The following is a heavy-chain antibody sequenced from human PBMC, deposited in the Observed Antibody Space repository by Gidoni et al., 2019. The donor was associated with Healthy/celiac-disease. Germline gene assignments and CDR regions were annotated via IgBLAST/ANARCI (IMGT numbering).Heavy chain of an antibody. CDR3: ARDLGDSGSYYAPDI. D-gene: IGHD1-26*01. CDR2: NNPSGGST. V-gene: IGHV1-46*03. J-gene: IGHJ3*02. Sequence: QVQLVQSGAEVKKPGASVKFSCKASGYTFTSYYMHWVRQAPGQGLEWMGINNPSGGSTSYAQKFQGRVTMTRDTSTSTVYMELSSLRSEDTAVYYCARDLGDSGSYYAPDIWGQGTMVTVSS. CDR1: GYTFTSYY.